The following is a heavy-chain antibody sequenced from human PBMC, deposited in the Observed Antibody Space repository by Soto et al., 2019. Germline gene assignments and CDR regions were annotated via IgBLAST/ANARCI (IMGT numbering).Heavy chain of an antibody. CDR3: GSPRSGPSPDVGH. Sequence: QVQLVQSGAEVKKPGASVKVSWKASVFGVDTTYCIHWVRRAPGQGLEWMGSINPNSGDTNYAQNFQGRVTMTRDTSISTAYMEVSSLTSVDTAVYYCGSPRSGPSPDVGHWGHGTVVTLSS. D-gene: IGHD2-15*01. CDR2: INPNSGDT. V-gene: IGHV1-2*02. CDR1: VFGVDTTYC. J-gene: IGHJ4*01.